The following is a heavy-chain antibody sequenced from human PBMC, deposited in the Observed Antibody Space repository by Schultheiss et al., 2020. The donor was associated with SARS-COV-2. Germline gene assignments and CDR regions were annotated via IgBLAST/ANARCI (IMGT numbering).Heavy chain of an antibody. CDR3: ARDWRGGWPYYYYYGMDV. D-gene: IGHD3-10*01. Sequence: SETLSLTCAVYGGSFSGYYWSWIRQSPGKGLEWIGYIYYSGSTYYNPSLKSRVTVSVDTSKNQFSLKLSSVTAADTAVYYCARDWRGGWPYYYYYGMDVWGQGTTVTVSS. J-gene: IGHJ6*02. CDR2: IYYSGST. CDR1: GGSFSGYY. V-gene: IGHV4-34*09.